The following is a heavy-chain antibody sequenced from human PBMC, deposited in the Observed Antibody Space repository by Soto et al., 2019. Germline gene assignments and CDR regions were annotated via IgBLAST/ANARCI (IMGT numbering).Heavy chain of an antibody. CDR2: ISSSGDIP. D-gene: IGHD4-17*01. CDR1: GFTFTTFA. J-gene: IGHJ4*02. CDR3: AKVNSIVGDGDHDY. Sequence: EVPLLESGGGLVQPGGSLRLSCAASGFTFTTFAMSWVRQPPGKGLEWVSGISSSGDIPYYADSVKGRFTISRDQSKKTVYLQMNSLSAEDTALYYCAKVNSIVGDGDHDYWGQGTLVSVSS. V-gene: IGHV3-23*01.